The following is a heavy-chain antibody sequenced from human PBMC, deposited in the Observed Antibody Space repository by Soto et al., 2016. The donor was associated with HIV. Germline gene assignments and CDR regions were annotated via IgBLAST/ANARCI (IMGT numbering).Heavy chain of an antibody. CDR1: GFTFSSYS. CDR3: AREKGQQLPLDY. J-gene: IGHJ4*02. D-gene: IGHD6-13*01. Sequence: EVQLVESGGGLVKPGGSLRLSCAASGFTFSSYSMNWVRQAPGKGLEWVSSITSSSNYIYYADSVKGRFTISRDNAKNSLYLQMNSLRVDDTAVYYCAREKGQQLPLDYWGQGNPWSPSPQ. V-gene: IGHV3-21*01. CDR2: ITSSSNYI.